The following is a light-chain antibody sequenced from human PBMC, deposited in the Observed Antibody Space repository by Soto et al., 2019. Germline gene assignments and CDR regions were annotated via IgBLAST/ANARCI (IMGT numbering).Light chain of an antibody. CDR2: EVV. Sequence: QSALTQPSSASGSPGQSVTISCTGTKNDIGVYDFVSWYQHHPGKAPRLIIYEVVQRPSGVPDRFSGSKSGNTASLTVSGLQAADEADYFCKSYAGSNTYVFGSGT. V-gene: IGLV2-8*01. CDR3: KSYAGSNTYV. J-gene: IGLJ1*01. CDR1: KNDIGVYDF.